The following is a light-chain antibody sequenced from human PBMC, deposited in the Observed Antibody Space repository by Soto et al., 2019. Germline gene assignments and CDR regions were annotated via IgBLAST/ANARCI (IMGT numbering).Light chain of an antibody. Sequence: TQSPATLSLSPGERATLSCRASQSVSSYLAWYQQKPGQAPRLLIYGASTRATGIPARFSGSGSGTEFTLTISSLQSEDFAVYYCQQYNNWPRTFGQGTKVDIK. CDR2: GAS. CDR1: QSVSSY. V-gene: IGKV3-15*01. CDR3: QQYNNWPRT. J-gene: IGKJ1*01.